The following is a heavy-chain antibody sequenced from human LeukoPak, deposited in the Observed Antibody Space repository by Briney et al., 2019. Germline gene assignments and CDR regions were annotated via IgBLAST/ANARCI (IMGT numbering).Heavy chain of an antibody. Sequence: GGSLRLSCAASGFTFSSYAMSWVRQAPGKGLEWVSAISCSGGSTYYADSVKGRFTISRDNSKDTLYLQMNSLRAEDTAVYYCAKDFPFEPYGSGSPSVAYWGQGTLVTVSS. CDR2: ISCSGGST. V-gene: IGHV3-23*01. CDR1: GFTFSSYA. CDR3: AKDFPFEPYGSGSPSVAY. D-gene: IGHD3-10*01. J-gene: IGHJ4*02.